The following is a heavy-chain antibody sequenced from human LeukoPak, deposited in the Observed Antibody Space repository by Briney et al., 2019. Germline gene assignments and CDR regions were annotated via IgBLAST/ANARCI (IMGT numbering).Heavy chain of an antibody. V-gene: IGHV4-59*01. CDR2: VFYTGST. CDR3: ARDGGPLYHTGTGYYRAFDI. Sequence: PSETLSLTCTVSGDSMTDYFWSWIRQPPGKGLEYIGDVFYTGSTKYNPSLKSRVSISVDTSKKQFSLNLRSVTAADTAVYYCARDGGPLYHTGTGYYRAFDIWGPGTMVAGSP. D-gene: IGHD3-9*01. J-gene: IGHJ3*02. CDR1: GDSMTDYF.